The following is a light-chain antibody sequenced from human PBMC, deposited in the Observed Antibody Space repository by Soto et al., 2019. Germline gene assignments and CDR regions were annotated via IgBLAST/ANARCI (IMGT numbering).Light chain of an antibody. V-gene: IGKV4-1*01. CDR3: QQYFSTPT. CDR2: WAS. J-gene: IGKJ2*01. CDR1: QGVLHSSSNRFS. Sequence: DIVMTQSPDSLAVSLGERATINCKSSQGVLHSSSNRFSIAWYQQKPGLPPKLIIYWASARESGVPDRFSGSGAGTDFTLTISSLQAEDLAVYYCQQYFSTPTFGQGTKLEVK.